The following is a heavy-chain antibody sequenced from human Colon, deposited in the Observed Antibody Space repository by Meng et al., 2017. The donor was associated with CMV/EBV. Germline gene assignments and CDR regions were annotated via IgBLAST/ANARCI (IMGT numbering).Heavy chain of an antibody. D-gene: IGHD3-22*01. CDR1: GFTFSSYG. V-gene: IGHV3-23*03. CDR2: IYAGGFSA. CDR3: AKGLGDSSGYSPGEDY. J-gene: IGHJ4*02. Sequence: GESLKISCSGSGFTFSSYGVAWVRQAPGRGLEWISIIYAGGFSARYADSVKGRFTISRNNSANTVFLKMNSLRAEDTAVYYCAKGLGDSSGYSPGEDYWGQGTLVTVSS.